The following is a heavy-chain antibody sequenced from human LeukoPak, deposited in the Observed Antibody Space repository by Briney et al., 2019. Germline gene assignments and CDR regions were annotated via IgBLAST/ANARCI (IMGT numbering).Heavy chain of an antibody. Sequence: GGSLRLSCAASGFTFSNAWMSWVRQAPGKRLEWVSVIYSGGGTYYADSVKGRFTISRGNSKNTVYLQMNSLRAEDTAVYYCARASFWFDYSGYYFDYWGQGTLVTVSS. V-gene: IGHV3-66*01. D-gene: IGHD2-15*01. CDR2: IYSGGGT. CDR3: ARASFWFDYSGYYFDY. J-gene: IGHJ4*02. CDR1: GFTFSNAW.